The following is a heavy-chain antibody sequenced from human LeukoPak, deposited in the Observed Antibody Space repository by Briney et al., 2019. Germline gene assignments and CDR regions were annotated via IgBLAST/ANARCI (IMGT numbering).Heavy chain of an antibody. Sequence: ASVKVSCKASGYTFTSYGISWVRQAPGQGLEWMGWISAYNGNTNYAQKLQDRVTITRDTSASTAYMELSSLRSEDTAVYYCARGCGSDCPNAEYFHHWGQGTLVIVSS. V-gene: IGHV1-18*01. D-gene: IGHD2-21*02. J-gene: IGHJ1*01. CDR1: GYTFTSYG. CDR2: ISAYNGNT. CDR3: ARGCGSDCPNAEYFHH.